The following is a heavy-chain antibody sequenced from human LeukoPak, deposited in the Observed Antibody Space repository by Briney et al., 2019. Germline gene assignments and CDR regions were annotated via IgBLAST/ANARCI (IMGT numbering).Heavy chain of an antibody. V-gene: IGHV1-2*02. J-gene: IGHJ4*02. D-gene: IGHD5-18*01. CDR2: INPNSGGT. Sequence: VSVKVSCKASGYTFTGYYMHWVRQAPGQGLEWMGWINPNSGGTNYAQKFQGRVTMTRDTSISTAYMELSRLRSDDTAVYYCARSGYSYGYPADYWGQGTLVTVSS. CDR1: GYTFTGYY. CDR3: ARSGYSYGYPADY.